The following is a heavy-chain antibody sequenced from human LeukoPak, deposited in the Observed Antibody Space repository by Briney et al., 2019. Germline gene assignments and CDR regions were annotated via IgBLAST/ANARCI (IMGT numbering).Heavy chain of an antibody. V-gene: IGHV3-30*18. Sequence: PGGSLRLSCAASGFTFSTYGMHWVRQAPGKGLERVAFMSYDGSNQNHVDSVKGRFTISRDNSKNTLYLQMNSLRAEDTAVYYCAKDREASWATDYWGQGTLVTVSS. CDR2: MSYDGSNQ. J-gene: IGHJ4*02. D-gene: IGHD7-27*01. CDR3: AKDREASWATDY. CDR1: GFTFSTYG.